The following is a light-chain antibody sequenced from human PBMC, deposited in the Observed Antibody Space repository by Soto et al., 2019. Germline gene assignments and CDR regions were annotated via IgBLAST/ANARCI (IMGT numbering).Light chain of an antibody. V-gene: IGKV3-20*01. J-gene: IGKJ1*01. CDR3: QFGTLVWT. CDR2: GAS. CDR1: QSVSDTY. Sequence: EIVLTQSPGTLSLSPGERATLSCRASQSVSDTYLAWYQQKPGQPPRLLIYGASNRATGIPDRFSGSGSGTDFTLTVSRLDPEDFAVYYCQFGTLVWTFGQGTKVEIK.